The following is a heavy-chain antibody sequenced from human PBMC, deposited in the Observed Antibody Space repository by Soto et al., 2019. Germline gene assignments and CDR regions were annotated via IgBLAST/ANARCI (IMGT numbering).Heavy chain of an antibody. D-gene: IGHD1-1*01. CDR2: IYSSGGS. J-gene: IGHJ4*02. Sequence: QVQLQESGPGLVKPSQTLSLTCTVSGASVSSGDYYWSCIRQPPGKGLEWIGYIYSSGGSYYNPSLKGRLTISIDTSKNQFSLKLNSVTVADTAIYYCVGTGTTDDYWGRGTLVNVS. V-gene: IGHV4-30-4*01. CDR1: GASVSSGDYY. CDR3: VGTGTTDDY.